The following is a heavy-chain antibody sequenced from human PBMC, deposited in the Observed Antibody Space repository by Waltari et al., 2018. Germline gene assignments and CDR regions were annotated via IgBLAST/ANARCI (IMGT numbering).Heavy chain of an antibody. CDR2: IIPILGIA. CDR3: TLSGGYYYESSGRDY. V-gene: IGHV1-69*02. D-gene: IGHD3-22*01. Sequence: QVQLVQSGAEVKKPGSSVKVSCKASGGTFSSYTISWVRQAPGQGLEWMGRIIPILGIANYAQKFQGRVTITADKSTSTAYMELSSLRSEDTAVYYCTLSGGYYYESSGRDYWGQGTLVTVSS. J-gene: IGHJ4*02. CDR1: GGTFSSYT.